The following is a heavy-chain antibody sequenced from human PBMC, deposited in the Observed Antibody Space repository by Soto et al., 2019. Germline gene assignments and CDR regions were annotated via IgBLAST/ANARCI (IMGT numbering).Heavy chain of an antibody. CDR3: ARHHYYDSSGSYYYGMDV. Sequence: QLQLQESGPGLVKPSETLSLTCTVSGGSISSSSYYWGWIRQPPGKGLEWIGSIYYSGSTYYNPSLKSRVTISVDTSKDQFSLKLSSVTAADTAVYYCARHHYYDSSGSYYYGMDVWGQGTTVTVSS. J-gene: IGHJ6*02. D-gene: IGHD3-22*01. V-gene: IGHV4-39*01. CDR2: IYYSGST. CDR1: GGSISSSSYY.